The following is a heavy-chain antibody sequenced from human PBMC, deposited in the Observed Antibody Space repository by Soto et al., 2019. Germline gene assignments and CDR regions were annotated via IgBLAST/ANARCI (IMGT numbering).Heavy chain of an antibody. CDR3: ITLRYGMDV. V-gene: IGHV3-15*07. Sequence: PGGSLRRSCAASGFTFSNVWMNWVRQAPGKGLEWVGRIKSKIDGETIDYAAPVKGRFTISRDDSKNTLYLQMNSLKIEDTAVYYCITLRYGMDVWGQGTTVPVS. CDR1: GFTFSNVW. J-gene: IGHJ6*02. CDR2: IKSKIDGETI.